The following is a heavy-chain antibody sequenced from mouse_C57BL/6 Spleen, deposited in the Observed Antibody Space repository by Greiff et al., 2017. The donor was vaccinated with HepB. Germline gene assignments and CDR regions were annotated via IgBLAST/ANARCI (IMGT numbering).Heavy chain of an antibody. CDR1: GYTFTDYY. CDR3: ARIYYDYAGFAY. D-gene: IGHD2-4*01. V-gene: IGHV1-26*01. J-gene: IGHJ3*01. CDR2: INPNNGGT. Sequence: EVQLQQSGPELVKPGASVKISCKASGYTFTDYYMNWVKQSHGKSLEWIGDINPNNGGTSYNQKFKGKATLTVDKSSSTAYMELRSLTSEDSAVYYCARIYYDYAGFAYWGQGTLVTVSA.